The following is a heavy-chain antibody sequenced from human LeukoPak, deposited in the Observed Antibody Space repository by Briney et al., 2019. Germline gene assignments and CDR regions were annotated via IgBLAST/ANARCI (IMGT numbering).Heavy chain of an antibody. D-gene: IGHD5-18*01. J-gene: IGHJ4*02. V-gene: IGHV3-48*03. CDR3: ASSAHSHGRPFDY. CDR1: AFAFSSYE. CDR2: ISSSGTFL. Sequence: GGSLRLSCAASAFAFSSYEMNWVRQAPGKGLEWVSHISSSGTFLYYADSVKGRFTISRDNAKNSLYLQMNSLRAEDTAVYYCASSAHSHGRPFDYWGQGTLVTVSS.